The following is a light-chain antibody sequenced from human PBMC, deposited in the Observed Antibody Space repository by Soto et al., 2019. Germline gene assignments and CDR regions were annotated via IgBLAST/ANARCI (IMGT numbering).Light chain of an antibody. CDR1: QSVSSH. V-gene: IGKV3-15*01. J-gene: IGKJ4*01. Sequence: IVMTQSPATLSVTPGERATLSCRASQSVSSHLAWCKQKPGQAPRILIYGASPGARGIPARFSGSGSETEFTLTISSLQSDDVAVYYCQRYNYWPPRLTFGGGTKVDI. CDR2: GAS. CDR3: QRYNYWPPRLT.